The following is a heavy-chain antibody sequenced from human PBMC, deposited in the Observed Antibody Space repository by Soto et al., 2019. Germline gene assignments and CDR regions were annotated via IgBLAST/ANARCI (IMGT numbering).Heavy chain of an antibody. J-gene: IGHJ6*03. CDR3: ARTMVRGVMTLQHYYYMDV. D-gene: IGHD3-10*01. Sequence: GVSLRLWCRAAGFTFSDYYISWIRQAPGKGLEWVSYISSSGSTIYYADSVKGRFTISRDNAKNSLYLQMNSLRAEDTAVYYCARTMVRGVMTLQHYYYMDVWGKGTTVTVSS. CDR1: GFTFSDYY. CDR2: ISSSGSTI. V-gene: IGHV3-11*01.